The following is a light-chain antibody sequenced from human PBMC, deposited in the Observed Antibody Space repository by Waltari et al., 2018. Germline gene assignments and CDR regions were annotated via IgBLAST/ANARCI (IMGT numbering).Light chain of an antibody. V-gene: IGKV3-20*01. Sequence: EIVLTQSPGTLSLSPGERATLSCRASQSVSSTSLSWYQQKRGQAPRLLIYGASTRATGIPDRCSGSGSGTDFTLTISRLEPEDFAVYYCQQYDSIVLTFGGGTKVEI. J-gene: IGKJ4*01. CDR2: GAS. CDR1: QSVSSTS. CDR3: QQYDSIVLT.